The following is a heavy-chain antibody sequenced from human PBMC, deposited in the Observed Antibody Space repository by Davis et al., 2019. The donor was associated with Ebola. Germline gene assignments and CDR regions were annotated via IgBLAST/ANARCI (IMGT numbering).Heavy chain of an antibody. CDR1: GFTFAFSGYT. J-gene: IGHJ4*02. CDR3: ARGTSPPDY. V-gene: IGHV3-23*01. D-gene: IGHD3-16*01. CDR2: VYDTGATI. Sequence: PGGSLRLSCEASGFTFAFSGYTMFWVRQAPGRGLEWVSGVYDTGATIYYANSVKGRFTVSRDDSDNTLSLQMNSLTVEDTAVYVCARGTSPPDYWGQGTLVTVSS.